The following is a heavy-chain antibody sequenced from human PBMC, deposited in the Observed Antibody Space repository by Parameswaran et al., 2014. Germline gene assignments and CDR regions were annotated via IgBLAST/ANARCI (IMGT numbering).Heavy chain of an antibody. Sequence: RWIRQPPGKGLEWIGEINHSGSTNYNPSLKSRVTISVDTSKNQFSLKLSSVTAADTAVYYCAKSSSYYGSGRRANWFDPWGQGTLVTVSS. CDR3: AKSSSYYGSGRRANWFDP. CDR2: INHSGST. D-gene: IGHD3-10*01. J-gene: IGHJ5*02. V-gene: IGHV4-34*01.